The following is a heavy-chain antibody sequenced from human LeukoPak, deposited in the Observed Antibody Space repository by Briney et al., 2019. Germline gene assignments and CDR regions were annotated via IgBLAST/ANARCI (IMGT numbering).Heavy chain of an antibody. CDR3: ARGGPIVATIRWDY. J-gene: IGHJ4*02. CDR1: GYTFTTYY. V-gene: IGHV1-2*02. CDR2: INPNSGGT. Sequence: ASVKVSCKASGYTFTTYYMHWVRQAPGQGLEWMGWINPNSGGTNYAQKFQGRVTMTRDTSISTAYMELSRLRSDDTAVYYCARGGPIVATIRWDYWGQGTLVTVSS. D-gene: IGHD5-12*01.